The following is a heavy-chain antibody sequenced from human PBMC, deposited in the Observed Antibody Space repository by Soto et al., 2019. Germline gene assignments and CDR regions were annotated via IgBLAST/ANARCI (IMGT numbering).Heavy chain of an antibody. Sequence: GGSLRLSCAASGFTFSSYGMHWVRQAPGKGLEWVAVIWYDGSNKYYADSVKGRFTISRDNSKNTLYLQMNSLRAEDTAVYYCARGHASSDFWSGYYPGYYYYMDVWGKGTTVTVSS. CDR2: IWYDGSNK. CDR3: ARGHASSDFWSGYYPGYYYYMDV. CDR1: GFTFSSYG. J-gene: IGHJ6*03. D-gene: IGHD3-3*01. V-gene: IGHV3-33*01.